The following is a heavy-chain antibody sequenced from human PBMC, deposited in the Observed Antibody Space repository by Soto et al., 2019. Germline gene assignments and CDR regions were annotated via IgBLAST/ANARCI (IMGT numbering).Heavy chain of an antibody. CDR2: ISSSSSYI. D-gene: IGHD2-21*02. CDR1: GFTFSSHS. Sequence: PGGSRRLSCAASGFTFSSHSMNWVRLPPGRGLEPVPTISSSSSYIYYPDSVEGRFTISRDNARNSLYLQMNSLRAEDTAVYYCARDAVAYCGGGCYSGVLYCMDVWRQATTVTVTS. V-gene: IGHV3-21*01. CDR3: ARDAVAYCGGGCYSGVLYCMDV. J-gene: IGHJ6*01.